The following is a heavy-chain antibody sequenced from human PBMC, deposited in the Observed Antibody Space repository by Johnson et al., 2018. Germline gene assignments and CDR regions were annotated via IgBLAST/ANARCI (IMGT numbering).Heavy chain of an antibody. Sequence: VQLVQSGGGLIQPGGSLRLSCAASGFTVSSNYMSWVRQAPGKGLDWVSVIYSGGSTYYADSVKGRFTISRDNSKNTLYLQMHSLRAEDTAVYYLARADRLSDYYYYMDVWGKGTTVTVSS. J-gene: IGHJ6*03. V-gene: IGHV3-53*01. CDR1: GFTVSSNY. D-gene: IGHD2-15*01. CDR2: IYSGGST. CDR3: ARADRLSDYYYYMDV.